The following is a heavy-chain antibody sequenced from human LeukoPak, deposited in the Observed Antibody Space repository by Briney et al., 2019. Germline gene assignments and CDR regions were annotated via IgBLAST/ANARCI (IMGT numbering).Heavy chain of an antibody. D-gene: IGHD3-16*01. CDR1: GYTFSTYS. Sequence: ASVKVSCKASGYTFSTYSISWVRQAPGQGLEWLGWISVSDGNTKYGEKVQGRVTMTTDTSTSTVNMELRSLRSDDTAVYYCARDGGGWSDHHFDYWGQGTLVTVSS. J-gene: IGHJ4*02. V-gene: IGHV1-18*01. CDR3: ARDGGGWSDHHFDY. CDR2: ISVSDGNT.